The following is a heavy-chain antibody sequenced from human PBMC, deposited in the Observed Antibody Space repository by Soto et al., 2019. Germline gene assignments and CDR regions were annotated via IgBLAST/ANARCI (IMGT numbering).Heavy chain of an antibody. CDR3: ARDRRCSSTSCYTFGNWFDP. Sequence: ASVKVSCKASGYTFTSCGISWVRQAPGQGLEWMGWISAYNGNTNYAQKLQGRVTMTTDTSTSTAYMEQRSLRSDDTAVYYCARDRRCSSTSCYTFGNWFDPWGQGTLVTVSS. CDR2: ISAYNGNT. D-gene: IGHD2-2*02. J-gene: IGHJ5*02. V-gene: IGHV1-18*04. CDR1: GYTFTSCG.